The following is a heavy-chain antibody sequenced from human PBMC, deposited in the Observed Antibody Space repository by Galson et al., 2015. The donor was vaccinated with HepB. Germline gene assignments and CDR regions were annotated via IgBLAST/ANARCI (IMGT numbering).Heavy chain of an antibody. CDR3: AKDGAGGLQNYFDYGMDV. Sequence: SLRLSCAASGFNFNNHGMHWVRQVPGEGLEWVAVVSYDGIKKNYGASVAGRFTISRDNSQKMAYLHMNNLRPEDTAVFYCAKDGAGGLQNYFDYGMDVWGQGTPVIVSS. V-gene: IGHV3-30*18. CDR1: GFNFNNHG. D-gene: IGHD2/OR15-2a*01. J-gene: IGHJ6*02. CDR2: VSYDGIKK.